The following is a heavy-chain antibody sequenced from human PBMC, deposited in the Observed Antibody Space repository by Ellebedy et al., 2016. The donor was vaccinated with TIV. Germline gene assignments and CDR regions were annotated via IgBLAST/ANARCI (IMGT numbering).Heavy chain of an antibody. CDR2: INPNTGAT. D-gene: IGHD3-10*02. CDR1: GYTFAGYY. V-gene: IGHV1-2*02. Sequence: AASVKVSCKTSGYTFAGYYIHWARQAPGQGLEWMGWINPNTGATKYAQKFQGRFTMTRDTSISTTYTELSSLRSDDAAVYYCAKALSAYDYYVLDFWGQGTLLTVSS. CDR3: AKALSAYDYYVLDF. J-gene: IGHJ4*02.